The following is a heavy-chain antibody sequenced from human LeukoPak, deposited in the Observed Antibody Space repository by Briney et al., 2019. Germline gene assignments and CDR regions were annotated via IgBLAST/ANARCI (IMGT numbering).Heavy chain of an antibody. CDR1: GGTFSSYA. CDR3: ARDPTNYYGSNWFDP. D-gene: IGHD3-10*01. CDR2: MNPNSGNT. J-gene: IGHJ5*02. Sequence: ASVKVSCKASGGTFSSYAISWVRQATGQGLEWMGWMNPNSGNTGYAQKFQGRVTMTRNTSISTAYMELSSLRSEDTAVYYCARDPTNYYGSNWFDPWGQGTLVTVSS. V-gene: IGHV1-8*02.